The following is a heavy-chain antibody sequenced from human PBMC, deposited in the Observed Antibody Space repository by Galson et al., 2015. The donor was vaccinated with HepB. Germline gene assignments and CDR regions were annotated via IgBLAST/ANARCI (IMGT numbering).Heavy chain of an antibody. Sequence: ETLSLTCTVSGGSISSSSYYWGWIRQPPGKGLEWIGSIYYSGSTYYNPSLKSRVTISVDTSKNQFSLKLSSVTAADTAVYYCARDDSSSWYALDYWGQGTLVTVSS. CDR1: GGSISSSSYY. J-gene: IGHJ4*02. V-gene: IGHV4-39*02. CDR3: ARDDSSSWYALDY. CDR2: IYYSGST. D-gene: IGHD6-13*01.